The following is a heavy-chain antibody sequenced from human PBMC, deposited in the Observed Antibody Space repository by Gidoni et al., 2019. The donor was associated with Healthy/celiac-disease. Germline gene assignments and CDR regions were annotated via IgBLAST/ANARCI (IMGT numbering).Heavy chain of an antibody. D-gene: IGHD5-18*01. Sequence: QVQLVESGGGVVQPGRSLRLSCAASVFTFSSYGMHWVRQAPGQGLEWVAVISYDGSNKYYADSVKGRFTISRDNSKNTLYLQMNSLRAEDTAVYYCARNTAMAPGDYWGQGTLVTVSS. CDR2: ISYDGSNK. CDR1: VFTFSSYG. V-gene: IGHV3-30*03. CDR3: ARNTAMAPGDY. J-gene: IGHJ4*02.